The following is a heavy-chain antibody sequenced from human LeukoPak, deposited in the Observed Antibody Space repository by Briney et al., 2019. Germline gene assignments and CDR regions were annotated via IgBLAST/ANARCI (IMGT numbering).Heavy chain of an antibody. CDR3: ARDEYEYAGWFDP. CDR2: ISNDGSNK. D-gene: IGHD5-12*01. CDR1: GFTFNIYP. Sequence: GGSLRLSCVASGFTFNIYPMHWVRQAPGTGLEWVALISNDGSNKYYADSVKGRFTISRDNSKNTLYLQMNSLRVEDTAVYYCARDEYEYAGWFDPWGQGTLVTVSS. J-gene: IGHJ5*02. V-gene: IGHV3-30*14.